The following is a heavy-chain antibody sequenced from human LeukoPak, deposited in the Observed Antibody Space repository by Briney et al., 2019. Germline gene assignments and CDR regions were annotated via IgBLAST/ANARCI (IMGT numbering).Heavy chain of an antibody. CDR3: ARYSGSYSDFDY. CDR2: IYYSGST. Sequence: SETLSLTCTVSGGSISSGGYYWSWIRPHPGKGLEWIGYIYYSGSTYYNPSLKSRVTISVDTSKNQFSLKLSSVTAADTAVYYCARYSGSYSDFDYWGQGTLVTVSS. J-gene: IGHJ4*02. V-gene: IGHV4-31*03. CDR1: GGSISSGGYY. D-gene: IGHD1-26*01.